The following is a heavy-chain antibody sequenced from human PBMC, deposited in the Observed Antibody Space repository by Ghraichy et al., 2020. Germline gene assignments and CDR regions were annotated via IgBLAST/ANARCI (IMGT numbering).Heavy chain of an antibody. V-gene: IGHV3-53*01. D-gene: IGHD5-18*01. CDR3: ARGPLYSDGFTAPFDY. J-gene: IGHJ4*02. CDR2: IYSGGST. Sequence: GGSLRLSCAASGFTVSSNYMSWVRQAPGKGLEWVSVIYSGGSTYYADSVKGRFTISRDNSKNTLYLQMNSLRAEDTAVYYCARGPLYSDGFTAPFDYWGQGTLVTVSS. CDR1: GFTVSSNY.